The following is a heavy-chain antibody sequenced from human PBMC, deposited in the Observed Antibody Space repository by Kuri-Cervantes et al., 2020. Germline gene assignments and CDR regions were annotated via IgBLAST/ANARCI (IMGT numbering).Heavy chain of an antibody. CDR3: ARDLPPDSEDSSGYPSL. V-gene: IGHV3-33*08. J-gene: IGHJ4*02. CDR2: IWYDGSNK. Sequence: GESLKISCAASGFTFSSYGMHWVRQAPGKGLEWVAVIWYDGSNKYYADSVKGRFTISRDNSKNTLYLQMNSLRAEDTAVYYCARDLPPDSEDSSGYPSLWGQGTLVTVSS. CDR1: GFTFSSYG. D-gene: IGHD3-22*01.